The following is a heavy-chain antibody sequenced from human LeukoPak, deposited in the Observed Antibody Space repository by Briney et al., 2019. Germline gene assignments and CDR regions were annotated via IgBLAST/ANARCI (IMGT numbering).Heavy chain of an antibody. V-gene: IGHV3-33*01. D-gene: IGHD3-22*01. J-gene: IGHJ1*01. Sequence: PGGSLRLSCAASGFTFSSYGMHWVRQAPGKGLEWVAVIWYDGSNNYYADSVKGRFTISRDNSKNQLYLQMNSLRAEDTAVYYCARDTPYYHDSSCGFQHWGQGTLVTVSS. CDR2: IWYDGSNN. CDR3: ARDTPYYHDSSCGFQH. CDR1: GFTFSSYG.